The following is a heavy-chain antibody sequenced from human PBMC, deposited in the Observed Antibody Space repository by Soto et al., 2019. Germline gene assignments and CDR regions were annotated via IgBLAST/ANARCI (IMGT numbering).Heavy chain of an antibody. Sequence: SETLSLTCAVSGGSVTSYYWSWIRQPAGKGLAWIGRIYYTGDTKYSPSLQSRVTMSVDTSKNQVSLKLTSVTAADTAVYYCARDMRVFGGIDVWGKGTTVTVSS. CDR1: GGSVTSYY. CDR3: ARDMRVFGGIDV. CDR2: IYYTGDT. V-gene: IGHV4-4*07. J-gene: IGHJ6*04. D-gene: IGHD3-3*01.